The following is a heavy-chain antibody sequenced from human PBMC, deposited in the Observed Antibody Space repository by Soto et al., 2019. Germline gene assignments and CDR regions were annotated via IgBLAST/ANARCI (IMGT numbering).Heavy chain of an antibody. CDR3: ARGPMVRGDAVYYYYYYMDV. CDR2: IYYSGST. D-gene: IGHD3-10*01. CDR1: GGSISSYY. Sequence: SETMSLTCTVSGGSISSYYWSWIRQPQGKGLEWIGYIYYSGSTNYIPSLKSRVTISVDTSKNQFSLKLSSVTAADTAVYYCARGPMVRGDAVYYYYYYMDVWGKGTTVTVSS. V-gene: IGHV4-59*01. J-gene: IGHJ6*03.